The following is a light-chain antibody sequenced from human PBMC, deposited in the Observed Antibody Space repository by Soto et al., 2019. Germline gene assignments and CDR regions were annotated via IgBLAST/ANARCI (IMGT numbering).Light chain of an antibody. CDR3: SSYTSSSTIV. CDR1: SSDVGGYNF. J-gene: IGLJ1*01. CDR2: DVT. V-gene: IGLV2-14*01. Sequence: QSVLTQPASVSGTPGQSITIACTGTSSDVGGYNFVSWYQQHPGKAPKLMIYDVTIRPSGVSSRFSGSKSGNTASLTISGLQAEDEADYYCSSYTSSSTIVFGTGTKLTVL.